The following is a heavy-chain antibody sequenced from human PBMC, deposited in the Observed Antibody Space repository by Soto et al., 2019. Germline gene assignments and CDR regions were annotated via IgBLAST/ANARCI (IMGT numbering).Heavy chain of an antibody. D-gene: IGHD2-21*02. J-gene: IGHJ6*02. CDR3: ARQQGDCGGDCYTTGNYYYYYGMDV. Sequence: SETLSLTCTVSGVSISSYYWSWIRQPPGKGLEWIGYIYYSGSTNYNPSLKSRVTISVDTSKNQFSLKLSSVTAADTAVYYCARQQGDCGGDCYTTGNYYYYYGMDVWGQGTTVTVSS. V-gene: IGHV4-59*01. CDR2: IYYSGST. CDR1: GVSISSYY.